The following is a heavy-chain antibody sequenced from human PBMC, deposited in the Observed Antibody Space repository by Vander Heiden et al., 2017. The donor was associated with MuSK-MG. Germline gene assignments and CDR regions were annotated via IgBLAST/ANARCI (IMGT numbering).Heavy chain of an antibody. V-gene: IGHV4-38-2*01. CDR1: GYSISSGYY. D-gene: IGHD3-3*01. CDR2: IYHSGRT. Sequence: VQLQESGPGLVKPVETRSLTCAVAGYSISSGYYWGWLRQPPGKGLEWIGSIYHSGRTYYNPSLKRRLTISVDTSKTQCSLKLRSVTAADTAVYYCAVTTIRGGVTPHYFDYWGQGTLVTVCS. CDR3: AVTTIRGGVTPHYFDY. J-gene: IGHJ4*02.